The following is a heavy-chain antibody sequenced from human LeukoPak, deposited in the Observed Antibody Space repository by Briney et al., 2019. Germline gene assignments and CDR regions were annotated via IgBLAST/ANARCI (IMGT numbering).Heavy chain of an antibody. CDR3: AKDYSGALLWFGELFY. Sequence: GGSLRLPCAASGFTFSSYAMSWVRQAPGKGLEWVSAISGSGGSTYYADSVKGRFTISRDNSKNTLYLQMNSLRAEDTAVYYCAKDYSGALLWFGELFYWGQGTLVTVSS. CDR2: ISGSGGST. V-gene: IGHV3-23*01. D-gene: IGHD3-10*01. CDR1: GFTFSSYA. J-gene: IGHJ4*02.